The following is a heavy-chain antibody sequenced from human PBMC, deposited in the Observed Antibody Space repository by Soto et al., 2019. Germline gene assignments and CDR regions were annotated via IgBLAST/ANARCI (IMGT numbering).Heavy chain of an antibody. Sequence: GASVKVSCKTSAYRFTSYIITWVRQAPGQGLEWMGWIRSYNGGTNYAQKLQGRVTLTTDTSTTTAYMELRSLRSDDTAVYYCARGSRYTGPDYWGQGTLVTVSS. CDR2: IRSYNGGT. CDR1: AYRFTSYI. V-gene: IGHV1-18*01. D-gene: IGHD2-2*02. CDR3: ARGSRYTGPDY. J-gene: IGHJ4*02.